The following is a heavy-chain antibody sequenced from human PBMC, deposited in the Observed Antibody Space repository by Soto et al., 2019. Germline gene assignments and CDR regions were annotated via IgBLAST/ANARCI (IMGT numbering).Heavy chain of an antibody. J-gene: IGHJ4*02. CDR2: TSSDGNLK. D-gene: IGHD6-6*01. CDR1: GFTFRNYP. CDR3: ARQRVVGVWLNDY. V-gene: IGHV3-30-3*01. Sequence: QVQLEESGGGVVQPGRSLRLSCVASGFTFRNYPVHWVRQAPGKGLGWVAVTSSDGNLKYYADSVKGRFTISRDNSENIFYLQMSSLGIDDTAVYYCARQRVVGVWLNDYWGQGTLVTVSS.